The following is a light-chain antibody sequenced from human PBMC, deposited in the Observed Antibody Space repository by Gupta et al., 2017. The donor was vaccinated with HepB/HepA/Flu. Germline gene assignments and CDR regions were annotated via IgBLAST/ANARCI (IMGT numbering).Light chain of an antibody. CDR2: KAS. J-gene: IGKJ2*01. CDR1: QSISNF. V-gene: IGKV1-5*03. Sequence: DIQMTQSPSTLSASVGDRVTITCRASQSISNFLVWYQQKPGKAPKLLSYKASTLERGVPSRFSGSGAGTEFTLTTSRRQPDDFATYYCQQYNRYSPSYTFGQGTKVEIK. CDR3: QQYNRYSPSYT.